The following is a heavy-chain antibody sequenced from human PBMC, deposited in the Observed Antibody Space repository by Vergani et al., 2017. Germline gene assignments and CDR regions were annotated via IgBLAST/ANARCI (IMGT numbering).Heavy chain of an antibody. J-gene: IGHJ4*02. Sequence: QLQLQESGPGLVTPSETLSLTCTVSGGSISSSSYYWGWIRQPPGKGLEWIGSIYYSGSTYYNPSLKSRVTISVDTSKNQFSLKLSSVTAADTAVYYCASRRPDYYFDYWGQGTLVTVSS. CDR1: GGSISSSSYY. CDR3: ASRRPDYYFDY. V-gene: IGHV4-39*01. CDR2: IYYSGST.